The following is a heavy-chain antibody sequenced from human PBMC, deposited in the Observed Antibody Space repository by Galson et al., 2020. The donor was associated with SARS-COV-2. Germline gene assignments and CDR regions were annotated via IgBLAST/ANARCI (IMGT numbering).Heavy chain of an antibody. V-gene: IGHV3-9*01. Sequence: SLSLSCAASGFTFDDHAMHWVRQAPGKGLEWVSGISCNGGSIAYVDSVKGRFTISRGNAKNSLYLQMNSLRAKDTALYYCVKEDIAAGGSGGWFDPWGQGTLVTVSS. CDR3: VKEDIAAGGSGGWFDP. CDR1: GFTFDDHA. J-gene: IGHJ5*02. CDR2: ISCNGGSI. D-gene: IGHD2-15*01.